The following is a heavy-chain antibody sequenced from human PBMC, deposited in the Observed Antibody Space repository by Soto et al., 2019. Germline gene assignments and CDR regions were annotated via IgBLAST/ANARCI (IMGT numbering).Heavy chain of an antibody. D-gene: IGHD6-19*01. CDR1: GFTFSSYT. Sequence: GGSLRLSCAGSGFTFSSYTMNWVRQAPGKGLEWVSSIGSSSTYIYYADSVKGRFTISRDNAKNSLYLQMNSLRAEDTAVYYCARDLYSSGWTPRFRYYFDYWGQGTLVTVSS. J-gene: IGHJ4*02. V-gene: IGHV3-21*01. CDR2: IGSSSTYI. CDR3: ARDLYSSGWTPRFRYYFDY.